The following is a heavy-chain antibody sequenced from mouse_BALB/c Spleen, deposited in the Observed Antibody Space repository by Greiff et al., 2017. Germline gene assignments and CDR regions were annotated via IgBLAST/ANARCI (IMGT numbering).Heavy chain of an antibody. CDR2: ISSGGST. D-gene: IGHD2-4*01. CDR1: GFTFSSYA. Sequence: EVKLVQSGGGLVKPGGSLKLSCAASGFTFSSYAMSWVRQTPEKRLEWVASISSGGSTYYPDSEKGGFTISRDNARNILYLQMSSLRSGDTAMYDCARPSPMIRTCLYALDYWGQGTSVTVSS. CDR3: ARPSPMIRTCLYALDY. V-gene: IGHV5-6-5*01. J-gene: IGHJ4*01.